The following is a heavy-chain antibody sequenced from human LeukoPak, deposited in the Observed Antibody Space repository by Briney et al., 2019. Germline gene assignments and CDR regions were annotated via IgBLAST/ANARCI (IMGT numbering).Heavy chain of an antibody. CDR1: GDSVLSNTAA. V-gene: IGHV6-1*01. J-gene: IGHJ4*02. CDR3: ARDESGSRLDY. D-gene: IGHD1-26*01. CDR2: TYYRSKWYT. Sequence: SQTLSLTCAISGDSVLSNTAAWNWIRRSPSGGLEWLGRTYYRSKWYTDYAVSVGSRVIINPDTSNNQFFLQLNFVTPEDTAVYYCARDESGSRLDYWGQGTLVTVSS.